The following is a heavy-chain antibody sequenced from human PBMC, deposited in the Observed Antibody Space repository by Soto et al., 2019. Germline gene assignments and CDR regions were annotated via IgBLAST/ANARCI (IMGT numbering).Heavy chain of an antibody. Sequence: EVQLVQSGAEVKKPGESLKISCQGSEYTFSTSSIAWVRQVPGKGLEWMGIIYPGDSDTRYSPSFQGQVTISADKSISTAYLQWSGLKASDTAIYYCARRHVDDAFDLWGQGTKVTVAS. J-gene: IGHJ3*01. CDR2: IYPGDSDT. D-gene: IGHD3-10*02. CDR1: EYTFSTSS. CDR3: ARRHVDDAFDL. V-gene: IGHV5-51*01.